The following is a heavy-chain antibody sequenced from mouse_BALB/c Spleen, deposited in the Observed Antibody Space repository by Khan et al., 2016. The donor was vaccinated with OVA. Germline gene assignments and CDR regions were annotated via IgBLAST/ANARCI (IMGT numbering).Heavy chain of an antibody. J-gene: IGHJ3*01. CDR2: ISDLAHTI. D-gene: IGHD1-2*01. CDR1: GFTFSDYG. V-gene: IGHV5-15*02. Sequence: EVELVESGGGLVQPGGSRKLSCAASGFTFSDYGMAWVRQAPGKGPEWVAFISDLAHTIYYADNVTGRFTISRENAKNTLYLEMSSLRSEDTAICYCARGGGTAAFAYWCLGTLVTVSA. CDR3: ARGGGTAAFAY.